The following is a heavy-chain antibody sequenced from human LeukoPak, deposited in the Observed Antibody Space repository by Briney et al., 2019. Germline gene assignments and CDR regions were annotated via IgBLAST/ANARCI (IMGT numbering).Heavy chain of an antibody. J-gene: IGHJ6*03. Sequence: SETLSLTCTVSGGSISSSSYYWGWIRQPSGKGLEWIGSIYYSGSTYYNPSLKSRVTISVDTSKNQFSLKLSSVTAADTAVYYCARGKNTYYYYMDVWGKGTTVTVSS. CDR3: ARGKNTYYYYMDV. CDR2: IYYSGST. CDR1: GGSISSSSYY. V-gene: IGHV4-39*07.